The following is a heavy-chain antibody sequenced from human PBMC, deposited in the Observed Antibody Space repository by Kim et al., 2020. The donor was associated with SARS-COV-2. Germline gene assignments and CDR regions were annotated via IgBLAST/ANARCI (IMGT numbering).Heavy chain of an antibody. CDR3: ARAGKGVVRGFGMDV. CDR2: IYSGGST. D-gene: IGHD3-10*01. CDR1: GFTVSSNY. V-gene: IGHV3-53*01. J-gene: IGHJ6*02. Sequence: GGSLRLSCAASGFTVSSNYMSWVRQAPGKGLERVSVIYSGGSTYYADSVKGRFTISRDNSKNTLYLQMNSLRAEDTAVYYCARAGKGVVRGFGMDVWGQGTTVTVSS.